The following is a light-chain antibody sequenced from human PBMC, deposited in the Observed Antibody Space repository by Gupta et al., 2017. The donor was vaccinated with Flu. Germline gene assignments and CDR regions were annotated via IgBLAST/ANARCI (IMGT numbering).Light chain of an antibody. CDR1: QGINSD. V-gene: IGKV1-9*01. CDR2: ETY. CDR3: QHMDSSPIA. Sequence: IQLTQSPPFLSASVGDRVTMTCRASQGINSDLAWYQQRPGKAPNLLIYETYALESGVPSRYSCSGSGTEFTLTISRRQPEDFAKYYCQHMDSSPIAFGGGTKV. J-gene: IGKJ4*01.